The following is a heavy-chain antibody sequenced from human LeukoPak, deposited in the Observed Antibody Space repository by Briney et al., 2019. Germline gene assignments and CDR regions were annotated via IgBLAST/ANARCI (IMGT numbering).Heavy chain of an antibody. CDR2: ISGSGGST. J-gene: IGHJ4*02. V-gene: IGHV3-23*01. CDR3: AKDVRPAQNYFDY. Sequence: GGSLRLSCAASGFTFSSYAMSWVRQAPGKGLEWVSGISGSGGSTYYADSVKGRFTISRDNSKNTLYLQMNSLRAEDTAVYYCAKDVRPAQNYFDYWGQGTLVTVSS. CDR1: GFTFSSYA.